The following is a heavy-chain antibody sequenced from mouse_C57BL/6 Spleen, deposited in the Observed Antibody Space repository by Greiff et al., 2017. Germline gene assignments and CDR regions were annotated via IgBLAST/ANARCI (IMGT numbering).Heavy chain of an antibody. D-gene: IGHD3-2*02. CDR1: GYTFPSYW. Sequence: QVQLQQPGAELVKPGASVKLSCKASGYTFPSYWMHWVKQRPGQGLAWIGMIHPNGGSTNYNEKFKSKATLTVDKASRAAYRQLSRLTSEYSAVYYCARRCSSGSDYWGQGTTLTGSA. J-gene: IGHJ2*01. CDR2: IHPNGGST. CDR3: ARRCSSGSDY. V-gene: IGHV1-64*01.